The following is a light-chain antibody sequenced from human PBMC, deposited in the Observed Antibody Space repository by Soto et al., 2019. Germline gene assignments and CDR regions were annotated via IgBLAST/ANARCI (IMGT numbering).Light chain of an antibody. V-gene: IGKV3-15*01. CDR2: GAS. J-gene: IGKJ4*01. CDR3: QQYNNWPSLT. CDR1: QSVSSN. Sequence: EIVLTQSPGTLSLSPGERATLSCRASQSVSSNLAWYQQTPGQTPRLLIYGASTRATGIPARFSGSGSGTEFTLTISSLQSEDFAIYYCQQYNNWPSLTFGGGTKGDVK.